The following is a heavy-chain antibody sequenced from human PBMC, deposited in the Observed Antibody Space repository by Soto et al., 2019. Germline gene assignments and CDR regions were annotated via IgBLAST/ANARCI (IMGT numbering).Heavy chain of an antibody. CDR1: GYTFTSYY. Sequence: ASVKVSCKASGYTFTSYYMHWVRQAPGQGLEWMGIINPSGGSTSYAQKFQGRVTMTRDTSTSTVYMELSSLRSEDTAVYYCARSVLRFLEWLGPYYYYGMDVWGQGTTVTVSS. D-gene: IGHD3-3*01. CDR2: INPSGGST. J-gene: IGHJ6*02. CDR3: ARSVLRFLEWLGPYYYYGMDV. V-gene: IGHV1-46*01.